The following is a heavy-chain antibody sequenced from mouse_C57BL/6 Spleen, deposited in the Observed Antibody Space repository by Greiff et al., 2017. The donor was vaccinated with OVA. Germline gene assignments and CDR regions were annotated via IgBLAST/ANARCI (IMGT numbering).Heavy chain of an antibody. V-gene: IGHV1-42*01. CDR2: INPSTGGT. CDR3: ARGIYYDYDGFAY. Sequence: EVQLQQSGPELVKPGASVKISCKASGYSFTGYYMNWVKQSPEKSLEWIGEINPSTGGTTYNQKFKAKATLTVDKSSSTAYMQLKSLTSEDSAVYYCARGIYYDYDGFAYWGQGTLVTVSA. J-gene: IGHJ3*01. D-gene: IGHD2-4*01. CDR1: GYSFTGYY.